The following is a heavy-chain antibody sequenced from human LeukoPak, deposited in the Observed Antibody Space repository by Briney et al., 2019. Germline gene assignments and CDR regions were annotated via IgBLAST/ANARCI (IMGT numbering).Heavy chain of an antibody. Sequence: ASVKVSCKASGYTFTSYDINWVRQATGQGLEWMGWMNPNSGNTGYAQKFQGRVTMTTDTSTSTAYMELRSLRSDDTAVYYCARVLYYYDSSGRNDAFDIWGQGTMVNVSS. CDR3: ARVLYYYDSSGRNDAFDI. V-gene: IGHV1-8*02. CDR2: MNPNSGNT. D-gene: IGHD3-22*01. CDR1: GYTFTSYD. J-gene: IGHJ3*02.